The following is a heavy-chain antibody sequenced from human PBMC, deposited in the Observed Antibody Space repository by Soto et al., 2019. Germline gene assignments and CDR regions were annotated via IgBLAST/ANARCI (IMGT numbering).Heavy chain of an antibody. J-gene: IGHJ6*03. Sequence: SETLSLTCTVSGGSISSYYWSWIRQPPGKGLEWIGYIYYSGSTNYNPSLKSRVTISVDTSKNQFSLKLSSVTAADTAVYYCAGENPPVNGISDYYYYYYYMDVGGKGTTVTVSS. V-gene: IGHV4-59*01. CDR1: GGSISSYY. CDR3: AGENPPVNGISDYYYYYYYMDV. D-gene: IGHD5-12*01. CDR2: IYYSGST.